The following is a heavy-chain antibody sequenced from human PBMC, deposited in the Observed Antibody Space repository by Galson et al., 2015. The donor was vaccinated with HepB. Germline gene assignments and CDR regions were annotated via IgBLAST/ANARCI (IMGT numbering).Heavy chain of an antibody. CDR1: GYTLTELS. D-gene: IGHD3-22*01. CDR3: ATGYSDNGGGDSFDI. J-gene: IGHJ3*02. CDR2: VDPEDGDT. V-gene: IGHV1-24*01. Sequence: SVKVSCKVSGYTLTELSIHWARQTPGKWLEWMGGVDPEDGDTISAQNFQGRVTMTEDTSTDTAYMELRSLRSEDSAFYYCATGYSDNGGGDSFDIWGQGTMVIVSS.